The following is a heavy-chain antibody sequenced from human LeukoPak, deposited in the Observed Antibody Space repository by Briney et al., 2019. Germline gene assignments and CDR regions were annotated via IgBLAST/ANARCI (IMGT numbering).Heavy chain of an antibody. CDR2: IYPGDSDT. Sequence: GESLKISCKGSGYSVTSYWIGWVRQVPGKGLEWMGIIYPGDSDTIYNPSFQGQVTISADRSISTAYLQWSSLKASDTAMYYCARRAVSHGYFDYWGQGTQVTVSS. D-gene: IGHD3-22*01. CDR1: GYSVTSYW. V-gene: IGHV5-51*01. CDR3: ARRAVSHGYFDY. J-gene: IGHJ4*02.